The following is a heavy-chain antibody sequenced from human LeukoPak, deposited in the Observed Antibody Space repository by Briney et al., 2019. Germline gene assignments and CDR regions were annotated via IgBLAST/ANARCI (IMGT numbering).Heavy chain of an antibody. V-gene: IGHV3-15*01. CDR1: GFTFSNAW. Sequence: GGSLRLSCAASGFTFSNAWMSWVRQAPGKGLEWVGRIKSKTDGGTTDYAAPVKGRFTISRDDSKNTLYLQMNSLKTEDTAVYYCTTDKWSGYSSGCYSFGMGVWGQGTTVTVSS. D-gene: IGHD6-19*01. CDR3: TTDKWSGYSSGCYSFGMGV. CDR2: IKSKTDGGTT. J-gene: IGHJ6*02.